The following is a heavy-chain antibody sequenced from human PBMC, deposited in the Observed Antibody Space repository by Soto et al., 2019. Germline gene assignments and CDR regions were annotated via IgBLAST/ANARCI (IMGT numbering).Heavy chain of an antibody. D-gene: IGHD3-16*01. J-gene: IGHJ4*02. CDR2: IKREADGGTA. Sequence: EVQLVESGGGPVKPGGSLRLSGAASGFTLTYAWMNWVRKAPGKGREWVGGIKREADGGTADYAAAVKGRFIISRDDSQDTLYLQMTSLKSEDTGVCYCTTAGGGRDWGQGTLVSVSS. CDR1: GFTLTYAW. CDR3: TTAGGGRD. V-gene: IGHV3-15*07.